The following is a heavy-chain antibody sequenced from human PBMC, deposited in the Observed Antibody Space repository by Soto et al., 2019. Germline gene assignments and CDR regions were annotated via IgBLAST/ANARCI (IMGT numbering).Heavy chain of an antibody. D-gene: IGHD6-6*01. J-gene: IGHJ4*02. Sequence: SVKVSCKASGGTFSSYTISWVRQAPGQGLEWMGRIIPILGIANYAQKFQGRVTITADKSTSTAYMELSSLRSEDTAVYYCAGLISIAARPYDYWGQGTLVTVSS. CDR2: IIPILGIA. CDR1: GGTFSSYT. CDR3: AGLISIAARPYDY. V-gene: IGHV1-69*02.